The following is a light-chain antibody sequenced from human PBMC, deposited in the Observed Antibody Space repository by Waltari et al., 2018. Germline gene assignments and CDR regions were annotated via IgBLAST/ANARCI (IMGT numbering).Light chain of an antibody. CDR2: DAS. V-gene: IGKV1-5*01. CDR1: QTISDW. CDR3: QQYLVYPLT. Sequence: DIQMTQSPSTLSASVGDRVTITCRASQTISDWLAWYHHKPGRAPRLLLYDASSLESGVPSRFSGSGFGTDFTLTISSLQPDDFASYYCQQYLVYPLTFGGGTKIEIK. J-gene: IGKJ4*01.